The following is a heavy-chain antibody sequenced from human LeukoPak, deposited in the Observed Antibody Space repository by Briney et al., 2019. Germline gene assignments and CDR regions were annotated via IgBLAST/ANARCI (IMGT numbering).Heavy chain of an antibody. CDR3: ARDQFTMVRGVIDY. D-gene: IGHD3-10*01. Sequence: ASVKVSCKASGYTFTSYGISWVRQAPGQGLEWMGWISAYNGNTNYAQKLQGRVTMTTDTSTSTAYMELRSLRSDDTAVYYCARDQFTMVRGVIDYWGQGTLVTVSS. J-gene: IGHJ4*02. CDR2: ISAYNGNT. CDR1: GYTFTSYG. V-gene: IGHV1-18*01.